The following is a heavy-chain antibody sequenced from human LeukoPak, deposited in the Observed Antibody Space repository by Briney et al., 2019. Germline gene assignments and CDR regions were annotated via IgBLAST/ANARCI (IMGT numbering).Heavy chain of an antibody. Sequence: PSETLSLTCTVSGDSLNSYYWTWIRQSPGEGLQWIGYVFYSGSSNYNAPLRSRVAISVDTSKNQFSLKLTSVTAADTAVYYCAGRAARFFDYWGQGILVTVSS. CDR3: AGRAARFFDY. J-gene: IGHJ4*02. D-gene: IGHD6-25*01. CDR2: VFYSGSS. V-gene: IGHV4-59*01. CDR1: GDSLNSYY.